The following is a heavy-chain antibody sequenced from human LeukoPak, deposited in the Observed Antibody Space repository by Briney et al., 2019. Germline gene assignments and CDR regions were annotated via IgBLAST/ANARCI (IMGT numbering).Heavy chain of an antibody. CDR1: GGSISIYY. V-gene: IGHV4-59*01. J-gene: IGHJ1*01. CDR3: ARSAPPDVDTAMVVFQH. Sequence: SETLSLTCTVSGGSISIYYGSWIRQPPGKGLEWIGYIFYSGSTKYNTSLKSRVTISVQTSKNQFSLKLSSVTAADTAVYYCARSAPPDVDTAMVVFQHWGQGTLVTVSS. D-gene: IGHD5-18*01. CDR2: IFYSGST.